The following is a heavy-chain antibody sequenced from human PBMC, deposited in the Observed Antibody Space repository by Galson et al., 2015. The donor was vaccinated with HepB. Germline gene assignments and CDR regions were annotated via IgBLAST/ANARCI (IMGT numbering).Heavy chain of an antibody. D-gene: IGHD3-22*01. V-gene: IGHV3-23*01. Sequence: SLRLSCAASGFTFSTYSMSWVRQTPGKGLEWVSTISGSGGSTYYADSVKGRFTISRDNSKNTLYLHMNSLRAEDTAVYYCAKDYGVGYYDTSGYHSFDYWGQGTLVTVSS. CDR3: AKDYGVGYYDTSGYHSFDY. CDR1: GFTFSTYS. J-gene: IGHJ4*02. CDR2: ISGSGGST.